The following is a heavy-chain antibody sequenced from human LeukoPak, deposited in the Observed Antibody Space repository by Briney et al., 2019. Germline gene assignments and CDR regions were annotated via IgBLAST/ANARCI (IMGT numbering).Heavy chain of an antibody. J-gene: IGHJ5*02. V-gene: IGHV3-30-3*01. CDR1: GFTLSIYA. Sequence: PGGSLRLSCAVSGFTLSIYAMSWVRQAPGKGLEWVAVISYDGSNKYYADSVKGRFTISRDNSKNTLYLQMNSLRAEDTAVYYCAAAAATEAESWGQGTLVTVSS. CDR3: AAAAATEAES. CDR2: ISYDGSNK. D-gene: IGHD6-13*01.